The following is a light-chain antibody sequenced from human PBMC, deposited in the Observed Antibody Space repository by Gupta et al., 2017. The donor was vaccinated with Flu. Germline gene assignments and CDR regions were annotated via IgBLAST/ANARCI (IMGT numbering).Light chain of an antibody. V-gene: IGKV4-1*01. Sequence: DIVMTQPPHSLPVSLRERATINCKSSQSILYTSNNKNYLAWYQQKPGQPPKLLIYWASTRESGVPDRFSGSGSGTDFTLTISSLQAEDVAVYYCQQDAGTPYSFGQGTKVEIK. CDR1: QSILYTSNNKNY. J-gene: IGKJ2*03. CDR2: WAS. CDR3: QQDAGTPYS.